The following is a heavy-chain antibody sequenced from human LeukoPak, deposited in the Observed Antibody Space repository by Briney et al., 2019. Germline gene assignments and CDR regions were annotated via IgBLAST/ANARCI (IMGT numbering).Heavy chain of an antibody. D-gene: IGHD2-2*01. V-gene: IGHV4-59*01. J-gene: IGHJ6*03. Sequence: SETLSLTCTVSGGSISSYYWSWIRQPPGKGLEWIGYIYYSGSTNYNPSLKSRVTISVDTSKNQFSLKLSSVTAADTAVYYCASFGVPAALDYYYMDVWGKGTTVRLL. CDR2: IYYSGST. CDR3: ASFGVPAALDYYYMDV. CDR1: GGSISSYY.